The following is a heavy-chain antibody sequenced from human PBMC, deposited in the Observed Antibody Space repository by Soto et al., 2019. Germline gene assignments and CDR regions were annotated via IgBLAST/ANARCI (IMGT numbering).Heavy chain of an antibody. J-gene: IGHJ4*02. CDR3: AKDQGVYYYDSSGPFTARPQGVFDY. CDR1: GFTFSSYA. V-gene: IGHV3-23*01. CDR2: ISGSGGST. Sequence: GGSLRLSCAASGFTFSSYAMSWVRQAPGKGLEWVSAISGSGGSTYYADSVKGRFTIPRDNSKNTLYLQMNSLRAEDTAVYYCAKDQGVYYYDSSGPFTARPQGVFDYWGQGTLVTVSS. D-gene: IGHD3-22*01.